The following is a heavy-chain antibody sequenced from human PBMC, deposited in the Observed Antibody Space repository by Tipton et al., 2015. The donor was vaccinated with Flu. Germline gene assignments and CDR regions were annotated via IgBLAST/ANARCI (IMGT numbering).Heavy chain of an antibody. Sequence: SLRLSCAASGFTFSNYWMTWVRQAPGKGLEWVANINQDGSEKNYVDSLKGRFTISRDNAKHSLFLQMDSLRPEDTALYYCSSRYHLHYFDYWGQGTLVTVSS. CDR2: INQDGSEK. V-gene: IGHV3-7*03. J-gene: IGHJ4*02. CDR1: GFTFSNYW. D-gene: IGHD1-14*01. CDR3: SSRYHLHYFDY.